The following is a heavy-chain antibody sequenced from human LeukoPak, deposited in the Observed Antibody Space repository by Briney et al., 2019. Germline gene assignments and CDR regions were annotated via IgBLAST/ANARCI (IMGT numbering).Heavy chain of an antibody. CDR2: IYYNGNT. J-gene: IGHJ5*02. Sequence: SETLSLTCTVSGGSISSGDYYWTWIRQPPGKGLEWIGYIYYNGNTYYSPSLKSRVTISVDTSKNQFSLKLSSVTAADTAVYYCARDTYYYGSGSRNWFDPWGQGTLVTVSS. CDR1: GGSISSGDYY. CDR3: ARDTYYYGSGSRNWFDP. V-gene: IGHV4-30-4*08. D-gene: IGHD3-10*01.